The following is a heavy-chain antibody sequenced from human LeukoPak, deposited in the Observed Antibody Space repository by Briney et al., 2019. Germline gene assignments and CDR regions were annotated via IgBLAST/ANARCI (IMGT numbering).Heavy chain of an antibody. CDR1: GDTFTSYY. CDR3: ARYQSLEMATGWRYFDY. CDR2: INPSGGST. D-gene: IGHD5-24*01. V-gene: IGHV1-46*01. J-gene: IGHJ4*02. Sequence: ASVKVSCKASGDTFTSYYMHWVRQAPGQGLELMGIINPSGGSTIYAQKFQGRVTMTRDTSTSTVYMELSSLRSEDTAVYYCARYQSLEMATGWRYFDYWGQGTLVTVSS.